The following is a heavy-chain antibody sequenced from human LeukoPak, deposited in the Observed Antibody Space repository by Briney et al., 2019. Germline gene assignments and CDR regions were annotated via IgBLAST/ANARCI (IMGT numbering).Heavy chain of an antibody. Sequence: PSETLSLTCAVYGGSFSGYYWSWIRQPPGKGLEWIGEINHSGSTNYNPSLKSRVTISVDTSKNQFSLKLSSVTAADTAVYYCARVRGGSYLRSAFDYWGQGTLVTVSS. CDR2: INHSGST. CDR1: GGSFSGYY. CDR3: ARVRGGSYLRSAFDY. J-gene: IGHJ4*02. D-gene: IGHD1-26*01. V-gene: IGHV4-34*01.